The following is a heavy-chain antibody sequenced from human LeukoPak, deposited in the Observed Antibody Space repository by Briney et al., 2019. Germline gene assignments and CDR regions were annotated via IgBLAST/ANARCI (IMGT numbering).Heavy chain of an antibody. CDR3: ARDLKRGYSSGRYSWGTGSSNDY. J-gene: IGHJ4*02. Sequence: ASVKVSCKASGYTFTSYGISWVRQAPGQGLEWMGWISGYNGNTNYAQQKLQGRVTMTTDTSTSTAYMELRSLRSDDTAVYYCARDLKRGYSSGRYSWGTGSSNDYWGRGTLVTVSS. D-gene: IGHD6-19*01. CDR1: GYTFTSYG. V-gene: IGHV1-18*01. CDR2: ISGYNGNT.